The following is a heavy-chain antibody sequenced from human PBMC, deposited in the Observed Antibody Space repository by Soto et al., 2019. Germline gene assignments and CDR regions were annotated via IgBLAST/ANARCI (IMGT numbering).Heavy chain of an antibody. CDR2: FSYDGVSR. J-gene: IGHJ4*02. Sequence: QVQLVESGGGVVQPGRSLTLSCAASGFTFSSHGMHWVRQAPGRGLEWVAVFSYDGVSRHYADSVKGRFTISRDNSKKTLSLLIIRLRPEDTAVYYFGAEQASDFYRVADFWGQGTPVTVSS. V-gene: IGHV3-30*03. D-gene: IGHD2-21*02. CDR3: GAEQASDFYRVADF. CDR1: GFTFSSHG.